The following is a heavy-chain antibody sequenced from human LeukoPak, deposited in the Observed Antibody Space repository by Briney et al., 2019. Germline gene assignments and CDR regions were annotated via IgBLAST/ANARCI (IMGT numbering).Heavy chain of an antibody. Sequence: SVKVSCKASGGTFSSYAISWVRQAPGQGLEWMGGIIPIFGTANYAQKFQGRVTITADESTSTAYMELSSLRSEDTAVYYCARKGRPYYYDSSGLGVEYFQHWGQGTLVTVSS. CDR3: ARKGRPYYYDSSGLGVEYFQH. CDR2: IIPIFGTA. CDR1: GGTFSSYA. J-gene: IGHJ1*01. D-gene: IGHD3-22*01. V-gene: IGHV1-69*13.